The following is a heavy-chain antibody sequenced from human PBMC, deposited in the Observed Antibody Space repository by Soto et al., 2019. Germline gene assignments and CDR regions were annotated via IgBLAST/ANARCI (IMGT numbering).Heavy chain of an antibody. Sequence: EVQLVESGGGLIQPGGSLRLSCAVSGFTVSNNYMSWVRQAPGKGLEGVSVIYSGGYTAYGDSVKGRFTISRDNYKNTLYPKRHGLVAADRAVFSCSMNRGGGGYWGQGTLVTVSS. CDR2: IYSGGYT. D-gene: IGHD3-10*01. V-gene: IGHV3-53*01. CDR1: GFTVSNNY. J-gene: IGHJ4*02. CDR3: SMNRGGGGY.